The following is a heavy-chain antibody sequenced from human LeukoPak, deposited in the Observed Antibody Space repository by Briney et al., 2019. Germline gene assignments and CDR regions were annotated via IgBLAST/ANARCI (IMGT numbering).Heavy chain of an antibody. J-gene: IGHJ4*02. Sequence: ASVKVSCKASGGTFTSYGISWVRQAPGQGLEWMGWISAYNGNTNYAQKLQGRVTMTTDTSTSTAYMELRSLRSDDTAVYYCARALKGGGYFIVVPAATPTFDYWGQGTLVTVSS. CDR2: ISAYNGNT. V-gene: IGHV1-18*01. CDR3: ARALKGGGYFIVVPAATPTFDY. CDR1: GGTFTSYG. D-gene: IGHD2-2*01.